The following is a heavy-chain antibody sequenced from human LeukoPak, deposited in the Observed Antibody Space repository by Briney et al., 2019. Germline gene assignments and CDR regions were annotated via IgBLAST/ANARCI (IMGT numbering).Heavy chain of an antibody. Sequence: GGSLRLSCAASGFTFSSYGMHWVRQAPGKGLEWVAVISYDGSNKYYADSVKGRFTISRDNSKNTLYLQMNSLRAEDTAVYYCARDSRSSWLIGGYFDYWGQGTLVTVSS. CDR1: GFTFSSYG. CDR3: ARDSRSSWLIGGYFDY. CDR2: ISYDGSNK. J-gene: IGHJ4*02. D-gene: IGHD6-13*01. V-gene: IGHV3-30*03.